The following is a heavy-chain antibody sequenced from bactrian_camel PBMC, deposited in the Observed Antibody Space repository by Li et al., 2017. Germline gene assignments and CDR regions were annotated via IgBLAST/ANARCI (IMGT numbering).Heavy chain of an antibody. CDR1: GFTFTNYY. Sequence: HVQLVESGGGLVQPGGSLRLSCAASGFTFTNYYMSWVRQAPGKGPEWLSSIYKDGSNTDYVDSVKGRFTISRDDAKKILYLEMNDLRPEDTGMYYCAAEYRFRGRGCSMGFKDYAYWGQGTQVTVS. CDR2: IYKDGSNT. D-gene: IGHD3*01. J-gene: IGHJ4*01. V-gene: IGHV3-2*01. CDR3: AAEYRFRGRGCSMGFKDYAY.